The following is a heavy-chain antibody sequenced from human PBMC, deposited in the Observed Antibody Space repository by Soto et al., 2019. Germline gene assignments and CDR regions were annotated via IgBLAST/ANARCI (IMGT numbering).Heavy chain of an antibody. J-gene: IGHJ4*02. D-gene: IGHD1-20*01. CDR3: PRLFYNWNSWVDS. V-gene: IGHV3-11*01. CDR2: IHRSGSPI. Sequence: VGSLRLSCAASGFSFSDFYMVWIRQAPGKGLEWISYIHRSGSPIYYADSVKGRFTISRDNAKTSLSLQMNSLRAEDTAVYYCPRLFYNWNSWVDSWGQGTLVTVSS. CDR1: GFSFSDFY.